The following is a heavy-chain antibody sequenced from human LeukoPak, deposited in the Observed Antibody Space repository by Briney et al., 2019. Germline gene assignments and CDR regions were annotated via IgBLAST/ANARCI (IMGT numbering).Heavy chain of an antibody. J-gene: IGHJ4*02. CDR3: ARSRGVSGYDFAY. CDR1: GFTFSSYA. Sequence: GGSLRLSCAASGFTFSSYAMSWVRQAPGKGLEWVSAISGSGGSGSGLNTYYADSVKGRFTISRDNSKNTLYLQMNSLRVEDTAVYYCARSRGVSGYDFAYWGQGTLVTVSS. D-gene: IGHD5-12*01. CDR2: ISGSGGSGSGLNT. V-gene: IGHV3-23*01.